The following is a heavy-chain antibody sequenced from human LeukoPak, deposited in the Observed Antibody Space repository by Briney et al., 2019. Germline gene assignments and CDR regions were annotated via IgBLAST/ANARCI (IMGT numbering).Heavy chain of an antibody. CDR3: ARTRADYYGSGSYYYNWFDP. J-gene: IGHJ5*02. CDR2: ISHSGST. Sequence: PSETLSLTCAVYGGSFSGYYWSWIRQPPGKGLEWIGEISHSGSTNYNPSLKSRVTISVDTSKNQFSLKLSSVTAADTAAYYCARTRADYYGSGSYYYNWFDPWGQGTLVTVSS. D-gene: IGHD3-10*01. V-gene: IGHV4-34*01. CDR1: GGSFSGYY.